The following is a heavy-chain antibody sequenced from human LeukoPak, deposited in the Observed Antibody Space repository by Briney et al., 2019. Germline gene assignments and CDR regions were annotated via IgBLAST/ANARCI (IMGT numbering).Heavy chain of an antibody. V-gene: IGHV1-2*02. D-gene: IGHD2/OR15-2a*01. CDR3: AREGNGLLSKDFDY. CDR2: IGPHSSAT. J-gene: IGHJ4*02. CDR1: GFTFTDYY. Sequence: ASMTVSCKSSGFTFTDYYIHRVRQAPGQGLEWMGYIGPHSSATSSPQEFQGRVTMTRDTSMSTAYMELTRLTSDDTAVYYCAREGNGLLSKDFDYWGQGTLVTVSS.